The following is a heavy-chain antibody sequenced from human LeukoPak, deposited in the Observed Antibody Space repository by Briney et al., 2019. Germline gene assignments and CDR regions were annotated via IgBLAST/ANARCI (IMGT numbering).Heavy chain of an antibody. CDR3: ARGPVGGATYYDGDAFDI. V-gene: IGHV4-59*01. CDR1: GGSMSSYY. D-gene: IGHD1-26*01. Sequence: SETLSLTCTVSGGSMSSYYWSWIRQSPGKGLEWIGYIYYSGSTNYNPSLKSRVTISVDTSKNQFSLKLSSVTAVDTAVYYCARGPVGGATYYDGDAFDIWGQGTMVTVSS. CDR2: IYYSGST. J-gene: IGHJ3*02.